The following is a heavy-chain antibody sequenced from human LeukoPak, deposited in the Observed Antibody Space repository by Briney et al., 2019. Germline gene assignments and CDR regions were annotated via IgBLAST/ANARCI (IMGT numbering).Heavy chain of an antibody. J-gene: IGHJ4*02. CDR2: IYYSGST. D-gene: IGHD2-15*01. V-gene: IGHV4-59*01. CDR1: GGSISSYY. CDR3: AREEYCSGGSCFGY. Sequence: SETLSLTCTVPGGSISSYYWSWIRQPPGKGLEWIGYIYYSGSTNYNPSLKSRVTISVDTSKNQFSLKLSSVTAADTAVYYCAREEYCSGGSCFGYWGQGTLVTVSS.